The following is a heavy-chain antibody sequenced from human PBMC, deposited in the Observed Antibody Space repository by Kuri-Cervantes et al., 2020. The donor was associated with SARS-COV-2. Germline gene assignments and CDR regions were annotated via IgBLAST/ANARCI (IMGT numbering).Heavy chain of an antibody. CDR1: GGTFSSYA. J-gene: IGHJ5*02. D-gene: IGHD3-3*01. Sequence: SVKVSCKASGGTFSSYAISWVRQAPGQGLEWMGGIIPIFGTANYAQKFQGRVTITADESTSTAYMELSSLRSEDAAVYYCAKAGTQYEFWRMSWFDPWGQGTLVTVSS. CDR2: IIPIFGTA. V-gene: IGHV1-69*13. CDR3: AKAGTQYEFWRMSWFDP.